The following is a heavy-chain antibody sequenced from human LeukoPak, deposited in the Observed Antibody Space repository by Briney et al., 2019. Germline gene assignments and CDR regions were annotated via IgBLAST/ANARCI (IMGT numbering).Heavy chain of an antibody. Sequence: PGGSLRLSCAASGFIFSTHGVHWVRQAPGKGLEWVAVISYDGTDKYYADSVKGRFTISRDNSKNTLYLQMNSLRTEDTAVHYCAKDRLGTPLIDYWGQGTLVTVSS. CDR1: GFIFSTHG. V-gene: IGHV3-30*18. CDR3: AKDRLGTPLIDY. CDR2: ISYDGTDK. J-gene: IGHJ4*02. D-gene: IGHD1-14*01.